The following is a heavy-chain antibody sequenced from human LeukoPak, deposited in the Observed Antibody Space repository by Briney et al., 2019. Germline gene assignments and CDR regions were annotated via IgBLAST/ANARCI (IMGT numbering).Heavy chain of an antibody. CDR1: GGSISSGGYY. D-gene: IGHD4-17*01. Sequence: SETLSLTCTVSGGSISSGGYYWSWIRQHPGKGLEWIGYIYYSGSTYHNPSLKSRVTISVDTSKNQFSLKLSSVTAADTAVYYCARDTNGDHGFDAFDIWGQGTTVTVSS. J-gene: IGHJ3*02. V-gene: IGHV4-31*03. CDR3: ARDTNGDHGFDAFDI. CDR2: IYYSGST.